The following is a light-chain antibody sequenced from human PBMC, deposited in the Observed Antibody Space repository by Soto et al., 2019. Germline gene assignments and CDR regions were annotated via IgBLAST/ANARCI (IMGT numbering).Light chain of an antibody. V-gene: IGKV3-20*01. CDR1: QTFASNY. Sequence: DIVLTQSPGTLSLSPGERATLSCSASQTFASNYLAWYQQRPGQAPRLLIYGTSTRAAGVPPRFVGSGSGTDFTLTISRLDPEDFAVYFCQQYGSSPLTFGGGTTVDLK. CDR3: QQYGSSPLT. J-gene: IGKJ4*01. CDR2: GTS.